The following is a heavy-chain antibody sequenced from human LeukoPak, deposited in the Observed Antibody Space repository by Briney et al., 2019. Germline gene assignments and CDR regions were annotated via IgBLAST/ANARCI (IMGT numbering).Heavy chain of an antibody. V-gene: IGHV3-33*01. Sequence: QPGRPLRLSCAASGFIFSNYGMHWVRPAPGKRLEWVAVIWNDGSETFHADSVKGRFRIARDNSKNTLYLQMNSLRAEDTAVYFCARDMGRAWYGPPDYWGQGTLVTVSS. D-gene: IGHD6-13*01. CDR2: IWNDGSET. J-gene: IGHJ4*02. CDR1: GFIFSNYG. CDR3: ARDMGRAWYGPPDY.